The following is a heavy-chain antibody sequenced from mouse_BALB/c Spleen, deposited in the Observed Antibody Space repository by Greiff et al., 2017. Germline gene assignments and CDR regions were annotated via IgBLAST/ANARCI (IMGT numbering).Heavy chain of an antibody. Sequence: DVMLVESGGDLVKPGGSLKLSCAASGFTFSSYGMSWVRQTPDKRLEWVATISSGGSYTYYPDSVKGRFTISRDNAKNTLYLQMSSLKSEDTAMYYCARHGDDYDYFDYWGQGTTLTVAS. V-gene: IGHV5-6*02. J-gene: IGHJ2*01. CDR1: GFTFSSYG. D-gene: IGHD2-4*01. CDR3: ARHGDDYDYFDY. CDR2: ISSGGSYT.